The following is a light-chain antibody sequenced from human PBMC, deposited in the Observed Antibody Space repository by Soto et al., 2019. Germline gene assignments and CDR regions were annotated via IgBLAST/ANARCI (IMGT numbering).Light chain of an antibody. CDR3: QQYGSSRWT. CDR1: QSVSSY. CDR2: SAS. J-gene: IGKJ1*01. Sequence: EIVLTQSPATLSLSPGERATLYCRASQSVSSYLAWYQQKPGQAPRLLIYSASSRATGIPDRFSGSGSGTDFTLAISRLEPEDFAVYYCQQYGSSRWTFGQGTKVDIK. V-gene: IGKV3-20*01.